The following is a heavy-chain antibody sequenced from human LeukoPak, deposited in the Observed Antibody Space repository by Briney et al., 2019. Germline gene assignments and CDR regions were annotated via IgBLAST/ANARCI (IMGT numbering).Heavy chain of an antibody. CDR2: IRFDGSNK. CDR3: AKDRGIAAAGGPFDY. CDR1: GFIFSNYG. D-gene: IGHD6-13*01. V-gene: IGHV3-30*02. Sequence: PGGSLRLSCAASGFIFSNYGMHWVRQAPGKGLEWVAFIRFDGSNKFYADSVKGRFTISRDNSKNTLYLQMNSLRAEDTAVYYCAKDRGIAAAGGPFDYWGQGTLVTVSS. J-gene: IGHJ4*02.